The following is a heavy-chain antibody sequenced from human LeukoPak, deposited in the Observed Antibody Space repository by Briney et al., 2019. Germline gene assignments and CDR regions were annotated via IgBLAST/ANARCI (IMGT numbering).Heavy chain of an antibody. CDR1: GYSFMNYD. J-gene: IGHJ5*02. V-gene: IGHV1-8*01. Sequence: ASVKVSCKASGYSFMNYDINWVRQATGQGLEWLGWMNPNSGDSGYAQKFQGRVTMTGDTSISTAYMELSSLRSEDTAMYYCARGLTGHRNKSGGPWGQGTLVTVSS. D-gene: IGHD1-26*01. CDR3: ARGLTGHRNKSGGP. CDR2: MNPNSGDS.